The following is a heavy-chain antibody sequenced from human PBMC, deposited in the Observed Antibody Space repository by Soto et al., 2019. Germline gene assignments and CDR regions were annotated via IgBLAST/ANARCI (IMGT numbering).Heavy chain of an antibody. Sequence: EVQLLDSGGGLVQPGGSLRLSCAPSGFTFITYAMSWVRQAPGKGLEWVSIISGSGGSTYYPDSVKGRFTISRDNSKNTLYLQMNSLRADDTAVYYCAKLPAAQSYFDFWGQGTLVTVSS. J-gene: IGHJ4*02. V-gene: IGHV3-23*01. CDR1: GFTFITYA. CDR2: ISGSGGST. CDR3: AKLPAAQSYFDF. D-gene: IGHD2-2*01.